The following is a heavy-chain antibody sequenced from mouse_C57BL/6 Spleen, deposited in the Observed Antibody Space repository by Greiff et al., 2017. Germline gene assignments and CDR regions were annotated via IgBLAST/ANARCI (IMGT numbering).Heavy chain of an antibody. Sequence: VQRVESGAELVRPGASVTLSCKASGYTFTDYEMHWVKQTPVPGLEWIGAIDPETGGTAYNQKFKGKAILTADKSSSTAYMELRSLTSEDSAVYYCTRGFAYWGQGTLVTVSA. CDR3: TRGFAY. V-gene: IGHV1-15*01. CDR2: IDPETGGT. J-gene: IGHJ3*01. CDR1: GYTFTDYE.